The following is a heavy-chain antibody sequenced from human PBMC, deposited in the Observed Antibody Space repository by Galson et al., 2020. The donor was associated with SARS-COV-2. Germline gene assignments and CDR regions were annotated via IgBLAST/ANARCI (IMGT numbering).Heavy chain of an antibody. J-gene: IGHJ4*02. V-gene: IGHV4-61*02. CDR2: IYTSGST. D-gene: IGHD6-19*01. CDR3: AYGVVAGTGY. Sequence: SETLSLTCTVSAGSISSGSYYWSWIRQPAGKGLEWIGRIYTSGSTNYNPSLQSRVTISIDTSKNQFSLELTSVTAADTAVYFCAYGVVAGTGYWGQGILVTVSS. CDR1: AGSISSGSYY.